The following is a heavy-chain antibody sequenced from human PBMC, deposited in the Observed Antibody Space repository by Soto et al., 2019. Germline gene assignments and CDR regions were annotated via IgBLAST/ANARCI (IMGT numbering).Heavy chain of an antibody. CDR3: ARHSNRNYGLYYFDY. V-gene: IGHV4-59*08. CDR2: IYYSGST. D-gene: IGHD4-4*01. Sequence: SQTLSLTCAISGDSVSSNSAAWSWIRQSPGKGLEWIGYIYYSGSTKYKPSLKSRVTISVDTSKNQFSLKVSSATAADTAVYYCARHSNRNYGLYYFDYWGLGALVTVSS. CDR1: GDSVSSNSAA. J-gene: IGHJ4*02.